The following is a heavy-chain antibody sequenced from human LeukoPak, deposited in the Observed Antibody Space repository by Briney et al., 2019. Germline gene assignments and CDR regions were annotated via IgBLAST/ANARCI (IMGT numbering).Heavy chain of an antibody. Sequence: GGSLRLSCAASAFSVGSNYMTWVRQAPGKGLEWVSLIYSGGSTYYADSVKGRFTISRDNSKNTLYLQMNSLRAEDTAVYYCAKDPFSSRPFDAFDIWGQGTMVTVSS. CDR1: AFSVGSNY. CDR2: IYSGGST. D-gene: IGHD6-6*01. CDR3: AKDPFSSRPFDAFDI. V-gene: IGHV3-66*01. J-gene: IGHJ3*02.